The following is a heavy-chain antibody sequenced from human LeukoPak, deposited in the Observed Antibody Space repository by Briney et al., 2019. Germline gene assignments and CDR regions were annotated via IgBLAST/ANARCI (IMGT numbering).Heavy chain of an antibody. CDR1: GGSINNYY. Sequence: SETLSLTCTVSGGSINNYYWSWIRQPPGKGLEWIGYIYYSGSTNCNPSLKSRVTISVDTSKNQFSLKLSSVTAADTAVYYCARRYCGGDCFHYYYYYMDVWGKGTTVTISS. V-gene: IGHV4-59*08. CDR2: IYYSGST. J-gene: IGHJ6*03. CDR3: ARRYCGGDCFHYYYYYMDV. D-gene: IGHD2-21*02.